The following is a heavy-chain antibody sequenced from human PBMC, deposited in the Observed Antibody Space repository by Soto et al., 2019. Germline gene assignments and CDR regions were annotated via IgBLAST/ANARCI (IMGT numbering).Heavy chain of an antibody. J-gene: IGHJ4*02. CDR3: ARDYGDYQFDY. V-gene: IGHV4-39*02. D-gene: IGHD4-17*01. CDR2: IYYRGTT. Sequence: PSETLSLTCTVSGGSISSSSYYWGWIRQPPGKGLEWIGNIYYRGTTYYNPSLKSRVTISVDTSKNQFSLKLPSVTAADTAVYYCARDYGDYQFDYWGQGTLVNVSS. CDR1: GGSISSSSYY.